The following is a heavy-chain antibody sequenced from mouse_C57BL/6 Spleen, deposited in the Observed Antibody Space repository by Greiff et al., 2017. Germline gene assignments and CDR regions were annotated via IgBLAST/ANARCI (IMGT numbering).Heavy chain of an antibody. V-gene: IGHV7-3*01. CDR2: IRNKANGYTT. J-gene: IGHJ3*01. CDR3: ARSAAFAY. CDR1: GFTFTDYY. Sequence: EVMLVESGAGLVQPGGSLSLSCAASGFTFTDYYMSWVRQPPGKALEWLGFIRNKANGYTTEYSASVKGRFTISRDNTPSILYLQMNALRAEDSATYYCARSAAFAYWGQGTLVTVSA.